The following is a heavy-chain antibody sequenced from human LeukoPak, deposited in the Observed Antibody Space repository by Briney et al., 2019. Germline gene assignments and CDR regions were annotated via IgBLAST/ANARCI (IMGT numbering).Heavy chain of an antibody. J-gene: IGHJ6*03. D-gene: IGHD3-22*01. CDR3: ARGRQDVTMIVVVMTAVSYYLDV. Sequence: SETLSLTCAVYGGSFSGYYWTWIRQTPEKGLGWIGQMNPSGSTNYNPSLKSRVTISVDTSKNQFSLELSSVTAADTAVYYCARGRQDVTMIVVVMTAVSYYLDVWGKGTTVTVS. V-gene: IGHV4-34*01. CDR2: MNPSGST. CDR1: GGSFSGYY.